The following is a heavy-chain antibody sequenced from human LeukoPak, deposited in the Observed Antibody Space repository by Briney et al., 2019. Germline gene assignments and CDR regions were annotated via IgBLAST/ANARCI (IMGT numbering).Heavy chain of an antibody. J-gene: IGHJ4*02. Sequence: GRSLRLSRAASGFIFDDYAMHWVRQAPGKGLEWVSGISWNSNDIAYADSVKGRFTISRDNAKNSLYLQMSSLRVEDTALYYCAKHRYSNGWYDLDYWGQGTLVTVSS. CDR1: GFIFDDYA. CDR3: AKHRYSNGWYDLDY. D-gene: IGHD6-19*01. V-gene: IGHV3-9*01. CDR2: ISWNSNDI.